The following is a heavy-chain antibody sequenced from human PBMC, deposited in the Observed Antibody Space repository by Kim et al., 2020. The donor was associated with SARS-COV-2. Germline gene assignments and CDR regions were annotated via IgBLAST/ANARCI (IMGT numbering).Heavy chain of an antibody. J-gene: IGHJ6*02. CDR1: GFTFSSYG. CDR3: ARGGRYPNHYYGVDV. D-gene: IGHD1-26*01. V-gene: IGHV3-33*01. Sequence: GGSLRLSCGASGFTFSSYGMHWVRQAPGKGLEWVAAIWYDGSHQYYADSVKGRVTISRDNSKNTLYLQMNSLRVEDTATYYCARGGRYPNHYYGVDVWGQGTTVTVSS. CDR2: IWYDGSHQ.